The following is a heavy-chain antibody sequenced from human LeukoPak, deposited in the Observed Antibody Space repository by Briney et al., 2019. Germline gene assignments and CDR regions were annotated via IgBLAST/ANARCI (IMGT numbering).Heavy chain of an antibody. CDR2: MNPNSGNT. CDR1: GYTFTSYD. Sequence: GASVKVSCKASGYTFTSYDINWVRQATGQGLEWMGWMNPNSGNTGYAQKFQGRVTMTRNTSISTAYMELRSLRSDDTAVYYCARGAPWGGDQSYWGQGTLVTVSS. D-gene: IGHD4-17*01. V-gene: IGHV1-8*01. CDR3: ARGAPWGGDQSY. J-gene: IGHJ4*02.